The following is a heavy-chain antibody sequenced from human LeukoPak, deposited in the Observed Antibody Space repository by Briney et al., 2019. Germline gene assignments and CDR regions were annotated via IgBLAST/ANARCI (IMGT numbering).Heavy chain of an antibody. Sequence: ASVKVSCKASGYIFTDYAIQWVRQAPGQGLEWMGWINAGNGKTKYSQKFQGRVTITRDASASTAYMELSGLRSDDTAVYYCARARWTSTVTTYYLDFWGQGTLVTVSS. V-gene: IGHV1-3*01. CDR2: INAGNGKT. CDR3: ARARWTSTVTTYYLDF. J-gene: IGHJ4*02. D-gene: IGHD4-17*01. CDR1: GYIFTDYA.